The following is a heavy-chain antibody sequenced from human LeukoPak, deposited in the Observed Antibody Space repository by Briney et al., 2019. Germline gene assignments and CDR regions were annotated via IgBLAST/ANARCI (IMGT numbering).Heavy chain of an antibody. CDR3: ARLSSGRQYYNTNPYYFDY. J-gene: IGHJ4*02. D-gene: IGHD6-19*01. Sequence: PSETLSLTCTVSGGSISSYYWSWIRQPPGKGLEWIGYIYYSGSPNYNPSLKSRVTISVDTSKNQSSLKLSSVTAADTAVYYCARLSSGRQYYNTNPYYFDYWGQGTLVTVSS. CDR1: GGSISSYY. V-gene: IGHV4-59*08. CDR2: IYYSGSP.